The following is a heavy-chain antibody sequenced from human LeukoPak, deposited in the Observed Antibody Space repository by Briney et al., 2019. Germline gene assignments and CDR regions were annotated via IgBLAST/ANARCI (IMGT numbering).Heavy chain of an antibody. CDR2: IKYDGSYT. CDR1: GFDFSNYY. CDR3: ARSARGDYLPGNYYYYYMDI. J-gene: IGHJ6*03. V-gene: IGHV3-7*01. D-gene: IGHD4-17*01. Sequence: PGGSVRLSCAASGFDFSNYYMSWVRQAPGKGLEWLANIKYDGSYTYYVDSVKGRFTISRDNAKNSLYLQMSSLRAEDSAVYFCARSARGDYLPGNYYYYYMDIWGKGTTVTVSS.